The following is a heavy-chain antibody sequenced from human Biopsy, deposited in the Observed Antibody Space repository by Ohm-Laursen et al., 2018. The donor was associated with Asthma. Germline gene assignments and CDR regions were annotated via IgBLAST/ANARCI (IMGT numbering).Heavy chain of an antibody. CDR1: GFAVSRDH. CDR3: ARGDSSNWSHYYFDY. J-gene: IGHJ4*02. V-gene: IGHV3-53*01. CDR2: IYSSGTS. Sequence: SLRLSCAASGFAVSRDHMFWVRQAPGKGLEWVSVIYSSGTSHTADSARGRFTISRDYSKNTLYLQMHSLRAEDTAVYYCARGDSSNWSHYYFDYWGQGTLVTVSS. D-gene: IGHD3-22*01.